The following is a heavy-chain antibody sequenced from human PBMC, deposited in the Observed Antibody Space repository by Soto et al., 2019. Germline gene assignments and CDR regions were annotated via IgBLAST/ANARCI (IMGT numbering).Heavy chain of an antibody. J-gene: IGHJ4*02. CDR2: FSLSGTT. Sequence: SETLSLTCTVSGASITGSFFWSWIRQPAGKGLEWIGRFSLSGTTNYNPSLRSRVTMSADVSKNQFSLRLTSVTAADTALYYCARGMTPPGAPAWYPFDYWGQGTLVTVSS. CDR3: ARGMTPPGAPAWYPFDY. CDR1: GASITGSFF. D-gene: IGHD6-13*01. V-gene: IGHV4-4*07.